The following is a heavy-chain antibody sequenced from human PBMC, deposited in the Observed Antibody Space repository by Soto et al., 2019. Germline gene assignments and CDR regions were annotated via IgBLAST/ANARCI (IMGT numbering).Heavy chain of an antibody. D-gene: IGHD6-19*01. CDR1: GYTFTSYG. J-gene: IGHJ4*02. V-gene: IGHV1-18*01. CDR3: ARDLSVYSSGWYSDY. CDR2: ISAYNGNT. Sequence: GASVKVSCKASGYTFTSYGSSWGRQAPGQGHERKGWISAYNGNTNYAQKLQGRVTMTTDTSTSTAYMELRSLRSDDTAVYYCARDLSVYSSGWYSDYWGQGTLVTVSS.